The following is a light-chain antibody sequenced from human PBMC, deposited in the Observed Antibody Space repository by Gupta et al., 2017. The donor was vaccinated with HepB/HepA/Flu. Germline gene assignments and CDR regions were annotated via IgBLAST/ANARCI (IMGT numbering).Light chain of an antibody. Sequence: SALTQPASVSGSPGQSITISCTGTPSAIGTSNLVSWYQQHPGKAPRPMIYEVSKRPSGIATRFSCSKSGTTASLTITGLQAEEEADYYCCSHAGSSIYVVFGGGTKLTVL. J-gene: IGLJ2*01. CDR2: EVS. CDR3: CSHAGSSIYVV. V-gene: IGLV2-23*02. CDR1: PSAIGTSNL.